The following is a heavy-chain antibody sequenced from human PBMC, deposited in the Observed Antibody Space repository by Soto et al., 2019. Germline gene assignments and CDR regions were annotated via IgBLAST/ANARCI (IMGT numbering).Heavy chain of an antibody. J-gene: IGHJ4*02. Sequence: QVQLVESGGGVVQPGRSLRLSCAASGFTFSSYGMHWVRQAPGKGRGGVAVISYDGSNKYYADSVKGRFTISRDNSKNTLYLQMNSLRAEDTAVYYCAKGEDVDIVATNYDYWGQGTLVTVSS. V-gene: IGHV3-30*18. CDR2: ISYDGSNK. D-gene: IGHD5-12*01. CDR1: GFTFSSYG. CDR3: AKGEDVDIVATNYDY.